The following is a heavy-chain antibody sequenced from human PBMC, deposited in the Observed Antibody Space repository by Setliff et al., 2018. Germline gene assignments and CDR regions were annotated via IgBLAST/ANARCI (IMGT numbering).Heavy chain of an antibody. CDR2: INPNTGGT. Sequence: ASVKVSCKASGYAVTGYHIHWVRQAPGQGPEWVGWINPNTGGTNYAQKFQGRVTMTRDTSITTAYMELSSLRSDDTAVYYCARVAIMGPPSWGQGTLVTVAS. D-gene: IGHD3-16*01. J-gene: IGHJ5*02. V-gene: IGHV1-2*02. CDR3: ARVAIMGPPS. CDR1: GYAVTGYH.